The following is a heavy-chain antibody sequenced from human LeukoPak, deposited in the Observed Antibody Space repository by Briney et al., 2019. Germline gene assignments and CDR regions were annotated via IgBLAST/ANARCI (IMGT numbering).Heavy chain of an antibody. J-gene: IGHJ4*02. CDR1: GFTFDDYT. V-gene: IGHV3-43*01. Sequence: GGSLRLSCAASGFTFDDYTMHWVRQAPGKGLEWVSLISWDGGSTYYADSVKGRFTISRDNAENSVYLRMSSLRDEDTAVYYCTRGGRNTSYYWYYWGQGTLVTVSS. D-gene: IGHD1-26*01. CDR2: ISWDGGST. CDR3: TRGGRNTSYYWYY.